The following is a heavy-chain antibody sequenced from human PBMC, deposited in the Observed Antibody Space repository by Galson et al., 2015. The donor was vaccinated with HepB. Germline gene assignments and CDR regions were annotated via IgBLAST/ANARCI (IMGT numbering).Heavy chain of an antibody. V-gene: IGHV3-30-3*01. J-gene: IGHJ3*02. CDR2: ISYDGSNK. CDR3: ARGGAFDI. Sequence: LRLSCAASGFTFSSYAMHWVRQAPGKGLEWVAVISYDGSNKYYADSVKGRFTISRDNSKNTLYLQMNSLRAEDTAVYYCARGGAFDIWGQGTMVTVSS. CDR1: GFTFSSYA. D-gene: IGHD5-12*01.